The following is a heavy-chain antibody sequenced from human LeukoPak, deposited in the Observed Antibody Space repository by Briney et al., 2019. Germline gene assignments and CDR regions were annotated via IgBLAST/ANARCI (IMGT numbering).Heavy chain of an antibody. D-gene: IGHD4-23*01. CDR3: ARDPTTVVTPPYYFDF. CDR1: GGSFIGYH. V-gene: IGHV4-34*01. CDR2: INHRGHT. Sequence: SETLSLTCAVYGGSFIGYHWNWIRQTPEKGLEWIGEINHRGHTNYNPSLESRVTISVDTSKNQFSLKLRSVTAADTAVYYCARDPTTVVTPPYYFDFWGPGTLVTVSS. J-gene: IGHJ4*02.